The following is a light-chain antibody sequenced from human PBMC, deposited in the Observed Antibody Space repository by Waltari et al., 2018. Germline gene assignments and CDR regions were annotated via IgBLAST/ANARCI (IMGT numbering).Light chain of an antibody. CDR2: ENS. CDR3: QAWDTRGAWV. Sequence: SYDLTQPPSVSVSPGQTVTITCSGDKLGNRKACWYQQKPGQSPTLVIFENSKRPSGIPERFSGSNSGNTATLTIRGTQVLDAGDYYCQAWDTRGAWVFGGGTKLTVL. J-gene: IGLJ3*02. CDR1: KLGNRK. V-gene: IGLV3-1*01.